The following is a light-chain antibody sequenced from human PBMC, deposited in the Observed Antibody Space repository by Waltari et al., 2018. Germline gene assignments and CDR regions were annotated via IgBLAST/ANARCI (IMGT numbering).Light chain of an antibody. Sequence: VMLTQSPGPLSLSPGARATVSCSASQYITKRYVAWDQQKPGQAPRLLIYGAASRAAGIPDRFSGSGSGTDFTLTISRLEPEDFAVYYCQQYGSSVMYTFGQGTKLEMK. CDR1: QYITKRY. J-gene: IGKJ2*01. CDR2: GAA. V-gene: IGKV3-20*01. CDR3: QQYGSSVMYT.